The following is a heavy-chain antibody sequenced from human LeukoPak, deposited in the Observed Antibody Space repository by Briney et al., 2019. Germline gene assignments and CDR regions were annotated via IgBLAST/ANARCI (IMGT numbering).Heavy chain of an antibody. CDR3: ARQQRGSFDI. Sequence: SQTRSLTCAISGDRVSSNRAAWNWIRQFPSRGLEWLGRTYYRSKWYHDYAVSVKSRITLTPDPSKNQSSLQLHSAPPEDTAVYYCARQQRGSFDIWGQGTMVTVSS. J-gene: IGHJ3*02. CDR1: GDRVSSNRAA. D-gene: IGHD6-25*01. V-gene: IGHV6-1*01. CDR2: TYYRSKWYH.